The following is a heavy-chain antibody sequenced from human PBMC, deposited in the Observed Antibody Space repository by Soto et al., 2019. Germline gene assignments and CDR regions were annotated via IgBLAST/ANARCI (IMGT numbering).Heavy chain of an antibody. J-gene: IGHJ4*02. V-gene: IGHV4-34*01. D-gene: IGHD3-22*01. CDR2: INHSGST. CDR1: GGSFSGYY. Sequence: QVQLQQWGAGLLKPSETLSLTCAVYGGSFSGYYWSWIRQPPGKGLEWIGEINHSGSTNYNPSLKSRVTISVDTSKNQFSLKLSSVTAAATAVYYCARGWDYYDSSGPLGNWGQGTLVTVSS. CDR3: ARGWDYYDSSGPLGN.